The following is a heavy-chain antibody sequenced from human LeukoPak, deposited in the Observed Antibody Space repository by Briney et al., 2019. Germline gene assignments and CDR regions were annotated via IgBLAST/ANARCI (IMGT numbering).Heavy chain of an antibody. J-gene: IGHJ2*01. CDR3: VAILVSGAIWQFDL. D-gene: IGHD2-2*02. V-gene: IGHV3-11*04. CDR2: ISSSGSTI. CDR1: GFTFSDYY. Sequence: PGGSLRLSCAASGFTFSDYYMSWIRQAPGKGLEWVSYISSSGSTIYYADSVKGRFTISRDNAKNSLYLQMNSLRAEDTAVYYCVAILVSGAIWQFDLWGRGTLVTVSS.